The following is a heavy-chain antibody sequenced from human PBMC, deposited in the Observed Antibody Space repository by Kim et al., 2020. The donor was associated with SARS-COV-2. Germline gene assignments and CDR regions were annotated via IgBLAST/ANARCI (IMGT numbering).Heavy chain of an antibody. CDR3: AKVLRGRNYYYYGMDL. V-gene: IGHV3-9*01. Sequence: DSVKGRFTISRGNAKNSLYLKMNSLRAEDTALYYCAKVLRGRNYYYYGMDLWGQGTTLTVSS. D-gene: IGHD2-15*01. J-gene: IGHJ6*02.